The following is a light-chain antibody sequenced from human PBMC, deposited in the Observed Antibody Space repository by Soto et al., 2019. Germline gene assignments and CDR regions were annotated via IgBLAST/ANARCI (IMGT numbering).Light chain of an antibody. V-gene: IGKV3-15*01. CDR3: QQYNNCPWT. CDR1: QSVSSN. J-gene: IGKJ1*01. Sequence: EIVLTQSPGTLSLSPGERATLSCRASQSVSSNLAWYQQKPGQAPRLLIYGASTRATGIPARFSGSGSGTEFTLTISSLQSEDFTVYYCQQYNNCPWTFGQGTKVDIK. CDR2: GAS.